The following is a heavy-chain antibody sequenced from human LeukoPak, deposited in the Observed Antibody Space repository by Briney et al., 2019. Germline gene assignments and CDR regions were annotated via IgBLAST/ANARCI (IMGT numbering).Heavy chain of an antibody. J-gene: IGHJ3*02. Sequence: ASVKVSCKTSAYTLTGYYMHWVRQAPGQGLEWMGWINPDSGATLYAQKFQGRVTLTRDTSINTAYMEATRLTSDDTAVYYCARGKEAAGTAAFDIWGQGTMVIVSS. V-gene: IGHV1-2*02. CDR2: INPDSGAT. CDR1: AYTLTGYY. CDR3: ARGKEAAGTAAFDI. D-gene: IGHD6-13*01.